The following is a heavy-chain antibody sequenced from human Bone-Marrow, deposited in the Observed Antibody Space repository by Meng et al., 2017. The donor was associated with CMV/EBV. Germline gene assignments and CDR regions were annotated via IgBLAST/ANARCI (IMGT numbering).Heavy chain of an antibody. Sequence: GESLKISCAASGFTFSSYGMHWVRQAPGKGLEWVAVIWHDGSNKYYADSVKGRFTISRDNSKNTLYLQMNSLRAEDTAVYYCARERSSWYAGYYFDYWGQGTRVTVYS. V-gene: IGHV3-33*01. CDR1: GFTFSSYG. CDR3: ARERSSWYAGYYFDY. D-gene: IGHD6-13*01. CDR2: IWHDGSNK. J-gene: IGHJ4*02.